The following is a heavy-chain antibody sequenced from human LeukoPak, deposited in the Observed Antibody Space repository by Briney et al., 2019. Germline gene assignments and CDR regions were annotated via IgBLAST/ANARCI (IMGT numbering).Heavy chain of an antibody. V-gene: IGHV1-69*13. Sequence: SVKVSCKASGGTFSSYAISWVRQAPGQGLEWMGGIIPIFGTANYAQKFQGRVTITADESTSTAYMELSSLRSEDTAVYYCARGPCSSTSCYNIYYYYMDVWGKGTTVTVSS. D-gene: IGHD2-2*02. J-gene: IGHJ6*03. CDR1: GGTFSSYA. CDR3: ARGPCSSTSCYNIYYYYMDV. CDR2: IIPIFGTA.